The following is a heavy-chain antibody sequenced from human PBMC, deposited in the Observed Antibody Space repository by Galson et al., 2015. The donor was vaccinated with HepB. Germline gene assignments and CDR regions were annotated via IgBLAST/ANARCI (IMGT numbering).Heavy chain of an antibody. CDR1: GFTFSSYA. CDR2: ISYDGSNK. V-gene: IGHV3-30-3*01. D-gene: IGHD2-15*01. J-gene: IGHJ4*02. CDR3: ARDRGGARSSGGSCYYY. Sequence: SLRLSCAASGFTFSSYAMHWVRQAPGKGLEWVAVISYDGSNKYYADSVKGRFTISRDNSKNTLYLRMNSLRAEDTAVYYCARDRGGARSSGGSCYYYWGQGTLVTVSS.